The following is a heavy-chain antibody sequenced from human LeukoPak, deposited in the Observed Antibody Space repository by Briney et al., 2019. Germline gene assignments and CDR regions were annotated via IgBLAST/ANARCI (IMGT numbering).Heavy chain of an antibody. V-gene: IGHV4-59*08. CDR2: IYYSGST. CDR1: GGSMNSYY. D-gene: IGHD5-18*01. Sequence: PSETLSLPHSVSGGSMNSYYWSWIRQSPGKGLEWIGYIYYSGSTNYNPSLKSRVTISVDTSKNQFSLKLSSVTAADTAVYYCARHLWLQPFDSWGQGTLVTVSS. J-gene: IGHJ4*02. CDR3: ARHLWLQPFDS.